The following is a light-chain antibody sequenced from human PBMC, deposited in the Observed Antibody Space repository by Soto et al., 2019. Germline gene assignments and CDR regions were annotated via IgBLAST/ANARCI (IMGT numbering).Light chain of an antibody. Sequence: DIQMTQSPSSVSASVGDRVTITCRASQGITNRLAWYQQRPGKAPKLLIYEASSLDVGVPSRFSGSESGTEFTLTISSLQPDDFATYYCQQYNTFWTFGQGTKVDI. CDR2: EAS. CDR3: QQYNTFWT. J-gene: IGKJ1*01. CDR1: QGITNR. V-gene: IGKV1-5*03.